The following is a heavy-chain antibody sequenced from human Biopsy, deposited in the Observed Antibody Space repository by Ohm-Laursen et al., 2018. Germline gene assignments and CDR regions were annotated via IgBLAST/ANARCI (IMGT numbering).Heavy chain of an antibody. D-gene: IGHD2/OR15-2a*01. CDR1: GYTFTTYV. Sequence: SVKVSCKASGYTFTTYVITWVRQATGQGPEWMGWMNPISGNTGYAHKFRGRVTMTSDSSISTAYLEVSSLTFEDTAVYYCARAVRYRLLSDPWGQGTLVTVSS. V-gene: IGHV1-8*01. J-gene: IGHJ5*02. CDR2: MNPISGNT. CDR3: ARAVRYRLLSDP.